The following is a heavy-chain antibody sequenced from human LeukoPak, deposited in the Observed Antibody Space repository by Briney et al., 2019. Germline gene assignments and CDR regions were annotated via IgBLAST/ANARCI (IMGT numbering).Heavy chain of an antibody. J-gene: IGHJ5*02. CDR1: GDSIGTYY. D-gene: IGHD2-2*02. CDR3: ARLVVPAAIGIDP. V-gene: IGHV4-59*08. Sequence: PSETLSLTCTVSGDSIGTYYWNWIRQPPGKGLEWIGYIYYSGSTNYNPSLKSRVTISVDASKNQFSLKLSSVTAADTAVYYCARLVVPAAIGIDPWGQGTLVTVSS. CDR2: IYYSGST.